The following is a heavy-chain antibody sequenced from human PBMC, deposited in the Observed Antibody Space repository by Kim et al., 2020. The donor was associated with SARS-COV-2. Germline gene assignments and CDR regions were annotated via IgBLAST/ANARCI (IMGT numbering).Heavy chain of an antibody. J-gene: IGHJ4*02. CDR1: GGTFSSYA. CDR2: LIPIFGTA. V-gene: IGHV1-69*13. CDR3: ARYPLSSSGWEYFDY. Sequence: SVKVSCKASGGTFSSYAISWVRQAPGQGLEWMGGLIPIFGTANYAQKFQGRVTITADESTSTAYMELSSLRSEDTAVYYCARYPLSSSGWEYFDYWGQGTLVTVSS. D-gene: IGHD6-19*01.